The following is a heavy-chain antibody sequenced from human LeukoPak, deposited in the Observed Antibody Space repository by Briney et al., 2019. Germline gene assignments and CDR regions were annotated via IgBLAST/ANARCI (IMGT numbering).Heavy chain of an antibody. CDR2: IRSKTYGGTT. D-gene: IGHD3-22*01. V-gene: IGHV3-49*04. J-gene: IGHJ1*01. Sequence: PGRSLRLSCTTSGFTFGDYAVSWVRQAPGKGLEWVGFIRSKTYGGTTEYAASVKGRFTMSRDDSKSIAYLQMSSLKIEDTAVYYCTRDSSGFYPEYFQHWGQGTLVTVSS. CDR3: TRDSSGFYPEYFQH. CDR1: GFTFGDYA.